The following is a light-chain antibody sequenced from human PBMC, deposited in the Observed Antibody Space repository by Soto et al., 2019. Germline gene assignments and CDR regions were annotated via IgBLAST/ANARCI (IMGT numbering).Light chain of an antibody. J-gene: IGKJ4*01. CDR2: VTS. V-gene: IGKV1-9*01. CDR1: QGLSSY. CDR3: QQHNRYPLT. Sequence: IQLTQSPSSLSASVGDRVTITCRASQGLSSYLAWYQQKPGKAPKLLIYVTSTLQSGVPSRFSGSGSGTEFPLTIISLQPEDFATYYCQQHNRYPLTFGGGTKVEIK.